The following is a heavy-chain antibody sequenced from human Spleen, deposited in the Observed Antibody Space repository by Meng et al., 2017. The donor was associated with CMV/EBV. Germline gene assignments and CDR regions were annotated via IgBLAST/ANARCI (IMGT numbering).Heavy chain of an antibody. J-gene: IGHJ6*02. D-gene: IGHD3/OR15-3a*01. Sequence: SYRPPGFIFGDYAMTWIRQAPGKGLERVGFIRSKTYGGTTEYDASVKCRFTISRDDSNSIEHLQMNILKTEDTALYYCTRLMFWTVLGGMDVWGQGTTVTVSS. V-gene: IGHV3-49*03. CDR2: IRSKTYGGTT. CDR3: TRLMFWTVLGGMDV. CDR1: GFIFGDYA.